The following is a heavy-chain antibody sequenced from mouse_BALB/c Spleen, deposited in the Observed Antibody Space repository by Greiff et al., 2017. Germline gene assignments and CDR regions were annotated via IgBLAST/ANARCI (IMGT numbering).Heavy chain of an antibody. V-gene: IGHV1-69*01. CDR3: ARGIYYGNYVFFDY. CDR2: IDTSDSYT. CDR1: GYTFTDYW. Sequence: VQLQQSGAELVMPGASVKMSCKASGYTFTDYWMHWVKQRPGQGLEWIGAIDTSDSYTSYNQKFKGKATLTVDESSSTAYMQLSSLTSEDSAVYYCARGIYYGNYVFFDYWGQGTTLTVSS. D-gene: IGHD2-1*01. J-gene: IGHJ2*01.